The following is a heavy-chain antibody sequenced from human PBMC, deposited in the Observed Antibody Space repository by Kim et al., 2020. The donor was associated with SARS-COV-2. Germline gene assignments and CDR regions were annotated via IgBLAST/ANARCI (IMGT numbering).Heavy chain of an antibody. CDR3: ARHLVGVLMVYARFDY. J-gene: IGHJ4*02. V-gene: IGHV4-39*01. CDR2: IYYSGST. D-gene: IGHD2-8*01. Sequence: SETLSLTCTVSGGSISSSSYYWGWIRQPPGKGLEWIGSIYYSGSTYYNPSLKSRVTISVDTSKNQFSLKLSSVTAADTAVYYCARHLVGVLMVYARFDYWGQGTLVTVSS. CDR1: GGSISSSSYY.